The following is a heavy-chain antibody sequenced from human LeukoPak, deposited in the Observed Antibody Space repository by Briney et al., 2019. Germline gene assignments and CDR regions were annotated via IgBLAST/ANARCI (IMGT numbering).Heavy chain of an antibody. CDR3: ARPASMHLDWFMDY. J-gene: IGHJ4*02. CDR1: GYSFSSHG. Sequence: ASVKVSCKASGYSFSSHGISWVRQAPGQGLEWMGWISAYNGDTRYTQSVQDRITLTTDTTTATAYMELRSLTSDDTAVYYCARPASMHLDWFMDYWGQGTLVTVSS. CDR2: ISAYNGDT. D-gene: IGHD3-9*01. V-gene: IGHV1-18*01.